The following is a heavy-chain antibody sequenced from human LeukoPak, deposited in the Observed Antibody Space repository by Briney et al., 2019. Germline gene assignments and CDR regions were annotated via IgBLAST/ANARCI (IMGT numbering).Heavy chain of an antibody. D-gene: IGHD1-14*01. J-gene: IGHJ4*02. CDR1: GFTFSSYA. CDR3: ARTKARVTENDY. Sequence: GGSPRLSCAASGFTFSSYAMSWVRQAPGKGLEWVSAISGSGGSTYYADSVKGRFTISRDNAKNSLYLQMNSLRAEDTAVYYCARTKARVTENDYWGQGTLVTVSS. CDR2: ISGSGGST. V-gene: IGHV3-23*01.